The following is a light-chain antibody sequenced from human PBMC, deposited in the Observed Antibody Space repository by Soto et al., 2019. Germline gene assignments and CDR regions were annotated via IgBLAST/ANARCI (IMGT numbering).Light chain of an antibody. J-gene: IGLJ2*01. V-gene: IGLV2-14*01. CDR2: EVT. CDR1: SSDVGGYNY. Sequence: QSALTQPASVSGSPGQSITISCTGTSSDVGGYNYVSWYQQHPGKAPKLMIYEVTNRPSGLSNRFSGSKSGNTASLTISGLQPEDEAHYYCSSYTSSNTLVFGGGTKLTVL. CDR3: SSYTSSNTLV.